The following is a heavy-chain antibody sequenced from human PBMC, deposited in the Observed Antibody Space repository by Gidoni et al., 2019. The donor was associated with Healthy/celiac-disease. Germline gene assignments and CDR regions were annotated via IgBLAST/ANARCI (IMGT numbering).Heavy chain of an antibody. CDR2: ISSSSSYI. J-gene: IGHJ5*02. D-gene: IGHD3-22*01. Sequence: EVQLVESGGGLVKPGGSLRLSCAASGFTFSSYSMNWVRQAPGKGLEWVSSISSSSSYIYYADSVKGRFTISRDNAKNSLYLQMNSLRAEDTAVYYCARGTDYYDSSGYYYDWFDPWGQGTLVTVSS. CDR1: GFTFSSYS. CDR3: ARGTDYYDSSGYYYDWFDP. V-gene: IGHV3-21*01.